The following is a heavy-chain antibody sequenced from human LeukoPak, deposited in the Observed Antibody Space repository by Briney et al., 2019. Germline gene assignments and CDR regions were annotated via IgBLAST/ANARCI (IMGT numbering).Heavy chain of an antibody. V-gene: IGHV3-64D*09. CDR3: VRGYSFGPYGMDV. CDR1: GIPFSSYA. Sequence: AGSLKNSCSAPGIPFSSYARHWVRQAPRKGLEYVSAISDSGGSTYYADSVKGRCTISRDNSKNTLYLQMSSLRAEDTAVYFCVRGYSFGPYGMDVWGKGTTVTVSS. D-gene: IGHD2-15*01. CDR2: ISDSGGST. J-gene: IGHJ6*04.